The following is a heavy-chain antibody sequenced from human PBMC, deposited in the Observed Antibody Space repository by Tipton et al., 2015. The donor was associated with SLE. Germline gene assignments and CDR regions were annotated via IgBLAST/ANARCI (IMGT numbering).Heavy chain of an antibody. Sequence: QLVQSGPEVTKPGASVQVSCKASGYRFTNYGISWVRQAPGQGLEWMGWINPNSGGTNSAQKFQGRVTMTSDTSISTAYMELSRLRSDDTAVYYCARVPDSSGSRWFDPWGQGTLVTVSS. V-gene: IGHV1-2*02. CDR1: GYRFTNYG. CDR3: ARVPDSSGSRWFDP. CDR2: INPNSGGT. D-gene: IGHD3-22*01. J-gene: IGHJ5*02.